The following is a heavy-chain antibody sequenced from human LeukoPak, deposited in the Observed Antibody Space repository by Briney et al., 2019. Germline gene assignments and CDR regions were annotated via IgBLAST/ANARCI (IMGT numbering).Heavy chain of an antibody. V-gene: IGHV1-46*01. Sequence: ASVKVSCKASGYTFTRYYMHWVRQAPGEGLEWRGIITPSGGSTSYAQKFQGRVTITRDTSTSTVYMELSSLRSEDTAVYYCARAGLYGDYYFDYWGQGTLVTVSS. CDR2: ITPSGGST. J-gene: IGHJ4*02. CDR3: ARAGLYGDYYFDY. D-gene: IGHD4-17*01. CDR1: GYTFTRYY.